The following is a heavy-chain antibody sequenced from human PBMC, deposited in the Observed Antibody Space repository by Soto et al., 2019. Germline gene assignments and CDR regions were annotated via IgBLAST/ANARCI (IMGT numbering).Heavy chain of an antibody. Sequence: ASVKVSCKASGYTFTGYYMHWVRQAPGQGLEWMGWINPNSGGTNYAQKFQGWVTMTRDTSISTAYMELSRLRSDDTAVYYCARKSEYSSGTGGFDYWGQGTLVTVSS. CDR3: ARKSEYSSGTGGFDY. J-gene: IGHJ4*02. D-gene: IGHD6-19*01. V-gene: IGHV1-2*04. CDR1: GYTFTGYY. CDR2: INPNSGGT.